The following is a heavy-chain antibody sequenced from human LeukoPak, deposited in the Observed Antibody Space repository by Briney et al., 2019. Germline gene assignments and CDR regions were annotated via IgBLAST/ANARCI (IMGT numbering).Heavy chain of an antibody. J-gene: IGHJ4*02. V-gene: IGHV4-4*07. Sequence: SETLSLTCTVSGGSISSYYWSWIRQPAGKGLEWIGRINTSGSTSYNPSLKSRATISEDTSKNQFSLKLRSVTAADTAVYYCARLQGDYSFGYWGQGTLVAVSS. CDR1: GGSISSYY. CDR3: ARLQGDYSFGY. CDR2: INTSGST. D-gene: IGHD4-11*01.